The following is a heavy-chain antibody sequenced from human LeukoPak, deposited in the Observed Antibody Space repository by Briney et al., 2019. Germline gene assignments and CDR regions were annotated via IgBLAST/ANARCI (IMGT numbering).Heavy chain of an antibody. CDR3: ARDLDDYVWGSYRSDYYYMDV. J-gene: IGHJ6*03. D-gene: IGHD3-16*02. CDR1: GFTFSSYS. Sequence: QPGGSLRLSCAASGFTFSSYSMNWVRQAPGKGLEWVSYISSSSSTIYYADSVKGRFTISRDNAKNSLYLQMNSLRAEGTAVYYCARDLDDYVWGSYRSDYYYMDVWGKGTTVTVSS. CDR2: ISSSSSTI. V-gene: IGHV3-48*01.